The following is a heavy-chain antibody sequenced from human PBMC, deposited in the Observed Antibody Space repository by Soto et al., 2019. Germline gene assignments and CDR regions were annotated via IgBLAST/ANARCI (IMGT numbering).Heavy chain of an antibody. CDR3: ARLGHNYYGSGNVRWSPLYGMDV. Sequence: GESLKISCKGSGYSFTNYWIGWVRQMPGKGLEWMGIIYPGDSDTRYSPSFQGQVTISADKSITTAYLQWSSLKASDTAMYYCARLGHNYYGSGNVRWSPLYGMDVWGQGTTVTVSS. D-gene: IGHD3-10*01. J-gene: IGHJ6*02. CDR2: IYPGDSDT. CDR1: GYSFTNYW. V-gene: IGHV5-51*01.